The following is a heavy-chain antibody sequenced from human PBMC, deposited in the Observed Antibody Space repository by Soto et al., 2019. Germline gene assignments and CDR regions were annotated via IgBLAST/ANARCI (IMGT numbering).Heavy chain of an antibody. D-gene: IGHD3-22*01. Sequence: PGGSLRLSCAASGFTFSSYGMHWVRQAPGKGLEWVAVIWYDGSNKYYADSVKGRFTISRDNSKNTLYLQMNSLRAEDTAVYYCARDRNYYDSSGYYEGPTDIWGQGTMVTVSS. CDR2: IWYDGSNK. CDR3: ARDRNYYDSSGYYEGPTDI. J-gene: IGHJ3*02. CDR1: GFTFSSYG. V-gene: IGHV3-33*01.